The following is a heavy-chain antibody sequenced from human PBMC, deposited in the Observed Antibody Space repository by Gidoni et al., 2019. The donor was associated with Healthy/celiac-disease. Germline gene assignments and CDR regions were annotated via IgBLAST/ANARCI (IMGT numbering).Heavy chain of an antibody. D-gene: IGHD5-18*01. CDR3: ASKNGYSYGFDY. V-gene: IGHV4-39*01. CDR1: GGSISSSSYY. J-gene: IGHJ4*02. CDR2: IYYSGST. Sequence: QLQLQESGPGLVKPSETLSLTCTVSGGSISSSSYYWGWIRQPPGKGLEWIGSIYYSGSTYYNPSLKSRVTISVDTSKNQFSLKLSSVTAADTAVYYCASKNGYSYGFDYWGQGTLVTVSS.